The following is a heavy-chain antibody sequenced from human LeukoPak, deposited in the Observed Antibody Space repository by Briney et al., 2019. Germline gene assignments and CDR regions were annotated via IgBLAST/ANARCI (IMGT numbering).Heavy chain of an antibody. V-gene: IGHV5-51*01. D-gene: IGHD3-22*01. Sequence: GESLKISCKGSGYSFTSYWIGWVRQMPGKGLEWMGIIYPGDSDTSYSPSFQGQVTISADKSITTAYLQWSSLKASDSAMYYCARSVVVGDFDYWGQGTLVTVSS. CDR3: ARSVVVGDFDY. J-gene: IGHJ4*02. CDR1: GYSFTSYW. CDR2: IYPGDSDT.